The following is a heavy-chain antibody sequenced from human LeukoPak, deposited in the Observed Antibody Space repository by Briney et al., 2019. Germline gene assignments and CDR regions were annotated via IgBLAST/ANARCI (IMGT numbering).Heavy chain of an antibody. J-gene: IGHJ4*02. Sequence: SETLSLTCTVSSGSISSYYWSWIRQPPGKGLEWIGYISYSGSTNYNPSLKSRVTISVDTSKNQFSLKLSSVTAADTAVYYCARGTRGYSGLYYFDYWGQGTLVTVSS. CDR3: ARGTRGYSGLYYFDY. CDR2: ISYSGST. D-gene: IGHD5-12*01. CDR1: SGSISSYY. V-gene: IGHV4-59*01.